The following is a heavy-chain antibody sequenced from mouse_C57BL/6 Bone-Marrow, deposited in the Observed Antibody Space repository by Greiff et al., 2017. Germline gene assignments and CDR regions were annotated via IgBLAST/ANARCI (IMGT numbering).Heavy chain of an antibody. D-gene: IGHD1-1*01. CDR1: GYTFTSYT. CDR3: ARWYYGSSIDY. V-gene: IGHV1-4*01. CDR2: ITPSSGYT. Sequence: QVQLLQSGAELARPGASVKMSCKASGYTFTSYTMHWVQQRPGQGLEWIGYITPSSGYTKYNQKFKVKVTLTADKSSSTAYMQLNSLTSEDSAVEYCARWYYGSSIDYWGQGTSLTVSS. J-gene: IGHJ2*02.